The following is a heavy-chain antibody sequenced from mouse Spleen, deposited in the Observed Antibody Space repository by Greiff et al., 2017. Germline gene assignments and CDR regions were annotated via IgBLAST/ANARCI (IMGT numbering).Heavy chain of an antibody. J-gene: IGHJ2*01. CDR2: ISSGGGNT. D-gene: IGHD2-3*01. V-gene: IGHV5-9*04. CDR3: ARQIYDGYYSLYYFDY. CDR1: GFTFSSYA. Sequence: EVKLMESGGGLVKLGGSLKLSCAASGFTFSSYAMSWVRQTPEKRLEWVATISSGGGNTYYPDSVKGRFTISRDNAKNTLYLQMSSLKSEDTAMYYCARQIYDGYYSLYYFDYWGQGTTLTVSS.